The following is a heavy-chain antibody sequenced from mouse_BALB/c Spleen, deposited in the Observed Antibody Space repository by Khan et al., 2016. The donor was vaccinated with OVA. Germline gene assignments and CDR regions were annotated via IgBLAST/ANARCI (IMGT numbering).Heavy chain of an antibody. CDR1: GFTFSSFG. CDR2: MSSGSSTI. Sequence: EVQLVESGGGLVQPGGSRKLSCAASGFTFSSFGMHWVRQAPTTGLEWVAYMSSGSSTIYYVDTVKGRFTISRDNPKNTLFLQMTSLRSEDTAMYYCVRSGGNYHWYFDVWGAGTSVTVSS. D-gene: IGHD2-1*01. V-gene: IGHV5-17*02. J-gene: IGHJ1*01. CDR3: VRSGGNYHWYFDV.